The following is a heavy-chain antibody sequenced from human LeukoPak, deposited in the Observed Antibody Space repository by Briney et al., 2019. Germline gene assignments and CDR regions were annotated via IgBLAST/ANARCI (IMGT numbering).Heavy chain of an antibody. V-gene: IGHV1-24*01. J-gene: IGHJ4*02. D-gene: IGHD3-9*01. CDR2: FDPEDGET. CDR1: GYTLTELS. Sequence: ASVKVPCKASGYTLTELSMHWVRQAPGKGLVWMGGFDPEDGETIYAQKFQGRVTMTRDTSTSTVYMELSSLRSEDTAVYYCARERGDILTGYYTWDYWGQGTLVTVSS. CDR3: ARERGDILTGYYTWDY.